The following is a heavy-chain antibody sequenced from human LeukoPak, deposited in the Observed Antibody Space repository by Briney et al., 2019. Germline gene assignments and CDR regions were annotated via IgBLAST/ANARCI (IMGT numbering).Heavy chain of an antibody. D-gene: IGHD6-19*01. CDR3: ARHSSGLYYFHY. V-gene: IGHV4-59*08. CDR2: VFCSGHT. Sequence: PSETLSLTCTISGGSISSYYWNWIRQPPGKGLEWIGHVFCSGHTNYSPSLESRVTISVDTSKNQFSLRLTSVTAADTAIYYCARHSSGLYYFHYWGQGTLVTVSS. J-gene: IGHJ4*02. CDR1: GGSISSYY.